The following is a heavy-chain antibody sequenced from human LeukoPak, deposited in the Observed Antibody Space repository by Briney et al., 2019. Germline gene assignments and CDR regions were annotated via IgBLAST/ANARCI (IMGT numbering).Heavy chain of an antibody. D-gene: IGHD6-19*01. V-gene: IGHV3-30-3*01. CDR3: ARVVLSGWYSIDY. CDR2: ISYDGSNK. CDR1: KFTFSNYA. Sequence: PGGSLRLSCAASKFTFSNYAMHWVRQAPGKGLEWVAVISYDGSNKYYADSVKGRFTISRDNSKNTLYLQMNSPRAEDTAVYYCARVVLSGWYSIDYWGQGTLVTVSS. J-gene: IGHJ4*02.